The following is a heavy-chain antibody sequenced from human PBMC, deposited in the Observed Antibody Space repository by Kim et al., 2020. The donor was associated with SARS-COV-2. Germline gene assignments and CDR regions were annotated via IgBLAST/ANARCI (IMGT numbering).Heavy chain of an antibody. CDR1: GGSFSGYY. Sequence: SETLSLTCAVYGGSFSGYYWSWIRQPPGKGLEWIGEINHSGSTNYNPSLKSRVTISVDTSKNQFSLKLSSVTAADTAVYYCHSEGATYDAFDIWGQGTMVTVSS. CDR3: HSEGATYDAFDI. J-gene: IGHJ3*02. V-gene: IGHV4-34*01. CDR2: INHSGST. D-gene: IGHD1-26*01.